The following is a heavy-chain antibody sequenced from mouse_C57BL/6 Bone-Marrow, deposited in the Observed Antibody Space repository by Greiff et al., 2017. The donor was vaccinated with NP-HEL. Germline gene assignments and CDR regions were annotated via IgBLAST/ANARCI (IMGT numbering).Heavy chain of an antibody. CDR2: ISPGSGYT. J-gene: IGHJ1*03. Sequence: VQLQASGAALVRPGASVKLSCKASGYTFTDYFLNWVQQRPGQGLAWIARISPGSGYTYYNEKFKGKATLTAEKSSSTAYMQLSSLTSADSAVYYCARHYGSSLWYFEVWGTGTTVTVSS. CDR3: ARHYGSSLWYFEV. CDR1: GYTFTDYF. D-gene: IGHD1-1*01. V-gene: IGHV1-76*01.